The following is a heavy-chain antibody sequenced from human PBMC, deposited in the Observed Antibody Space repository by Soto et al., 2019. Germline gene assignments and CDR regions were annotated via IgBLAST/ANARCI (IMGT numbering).Heavy chain of an antibody. Sequence: EVQLLESGGGLVQPGGSLRLSCAASGFTFSTYAMSWVRQAPGKGLEWVSTITTSGGNTYYADSVQGWFTISRDNSKTTLYLQMNSLRAEDTAVYYCAGRYCTNGVCYTNYYYYIDVWGKGTTVTVSS. CDR1: GFTFSTYA. V-gene: IGHV3-23*01. CDR2: ITTSGGNT. J-gene: IGHJ6*03. D-gene: IGHD2-8*01. CDR3: AGRYCTNGVCYTNYYYYIDV.